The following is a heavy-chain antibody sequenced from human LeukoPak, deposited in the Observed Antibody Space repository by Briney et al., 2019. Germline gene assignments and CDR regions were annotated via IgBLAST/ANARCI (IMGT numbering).Heavy chain of an antibody. CDR2: INPNSGGT. V-gene: IGHV1-2*02. D-gene: IGHD6-13*01. CDR1: GYIFTSYV. J-gene: IGHJ4*02. Sequence: ASVKVSCKASGYIFTSYVINWVRQAPGQGLEWMGWINPNSGGTNYAQKFQGRVTMTRDTSISTAYMELSRLRSDDTAVYYCARDAGSRIAAAGTVDYWGQGTLVTVSS. CDR3: ARDAGSRIAAAGTVDY.